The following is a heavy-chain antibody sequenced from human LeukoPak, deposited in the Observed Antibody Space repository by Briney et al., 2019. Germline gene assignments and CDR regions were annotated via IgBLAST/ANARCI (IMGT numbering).Heavy chain of an antibody. J-gene: IGHJ6*03. Sequence: GGSLRLSCAASGFTFSSYWMSWVRQAPGKGLEWVSAISGSGGSTYYADSVKGRFTISRDNSKNTLYLQMNSLRAEDTAVYYCAKDGVVFPTPHDYGDPRAGATYYYYMDVWGKGTTVTVSS. V-gene: IGHV3-23*01. CDR3: AKDGVVFPTPHDYGDPRAGATYYYYMDV. CDR1: GFTFSSYW. D-gene: IGHD4-17*01. CDR2: ISGSGGST.